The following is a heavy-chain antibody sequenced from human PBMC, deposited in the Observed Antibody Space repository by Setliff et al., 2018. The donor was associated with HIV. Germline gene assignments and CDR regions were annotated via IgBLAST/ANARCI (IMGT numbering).Heavy chain of an antibody. J-gene: IGHJ6*02. Sequence: GGSLRLSCAASGFTFSSYSMNWVRQAPGKGLEWVSAISSGGEIMFYADSVKGRFTISRDNSKNTLYLQMNSLRAEDTAVYYCAKPLTQWGVSPYHYAVDVWGQGTTVTVSS. CDR3: AKPLTQWGVSPYHYAVDV. CDR2: ISSGGEIM. CDR1: GFTFSSYS. V-gene: IGHV3-23*01. D-gene: IGHD1-26*01.